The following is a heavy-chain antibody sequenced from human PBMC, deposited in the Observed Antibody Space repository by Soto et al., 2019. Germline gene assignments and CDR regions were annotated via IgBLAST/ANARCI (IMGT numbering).Heavy chain of an antibody. CDR1: GGSISGYY. V-gene: IGHV4-59*08. CDR3: AGPYCTNGVCYSCFDP. CDR2: MYKTGST. D-gene: IGHD2-8*01. J-gene: IGHJ5*02. Sequence: SETLSLTCTVSGGSISGYYWSWIRQPPGKGLEWIGYMYKTGSTVYNPSFKSRVTISVDTSKNQFSLKLSSVTAADTAVYYCAGPYCTNGVCYSCFDPWGQGTLVTVSS.